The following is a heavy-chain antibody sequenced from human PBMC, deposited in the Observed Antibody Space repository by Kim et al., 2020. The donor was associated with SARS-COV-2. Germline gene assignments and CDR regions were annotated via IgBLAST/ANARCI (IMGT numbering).Heavy chain of an antibody. CDR2: INAGNGNK. J-gene: IGHJ6*02. CDR1: GYTFTSYA. D-gene: IGHD3-10*01. Sequence: ASVKVSCKASGYTFTSYAMHWVRQAPGQRLEWMGWINAGNGNKKYSQKFQGRVTITRDTSASTAYMELSSLRSEDTAVYYCARGGGYGSGSYEGNYYYYYGMDVWGQGTTVTVSS. V-gene: IGHV1-3*01. CDR3: ARGGGYGSGSYEGNYYYYYGMDV.